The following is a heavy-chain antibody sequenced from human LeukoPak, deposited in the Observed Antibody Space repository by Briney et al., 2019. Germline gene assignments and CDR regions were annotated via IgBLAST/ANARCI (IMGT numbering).Heavy chain of an antibody. J-gene: IGHJ4*02. Sequence: PGGSLRLSCAASGFIFSDYSVNWVRQAPEKGLEWVSSIDSTSTYIYYADSVKGRFTISRDNAKNSLFLQMNSLRAEDTAVYYCTEGSETFAYWGQGTLVTVSS. CDR2: IDSTSTYI. CDR1: GFIFSDYS. D-gene: IGHD3-10*01. V-gene: IGHV3-21*01. CDR3: TEGSETFAY.